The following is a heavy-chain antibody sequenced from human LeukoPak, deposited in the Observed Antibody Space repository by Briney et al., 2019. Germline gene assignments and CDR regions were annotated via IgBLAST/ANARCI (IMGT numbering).Heavy chain of an antibody. D-gene: IGHD3-16*02. CDR2: IDPSDSYT. CDR3: ASLSFYDDVWGSYRPDY. V-gene: IGHV5-10-1*01. CDR1: GYSFTSYW. J-gene: IGHJ4*02. Sequence: GESLKISCKGSGYSFTSYWISGVRQMPRKGLEWMGRIDPSDSYTNYSPSFHGHVTISADKSISTAYLQWSSLKASDTAMYYCASLSFYDDVWGSYRPDYGGQGTLVTVSS.